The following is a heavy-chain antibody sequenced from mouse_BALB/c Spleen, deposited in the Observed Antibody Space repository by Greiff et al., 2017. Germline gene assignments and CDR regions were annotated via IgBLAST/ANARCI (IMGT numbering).Heavy chain of an antibody. V-gene: IGHV14-3*02. CDR1: GFNIKDTY. J-gene: IGHJ3*01. CDR2: IDPANGNT. CDR3: ASMITTGAWFAY. Sequence: EVKLQESGAELVKPGASVKLSCTASGFNIKDTYMHWVKQRPEQGLEWIGRIDPANGNTKYDPKFQGKATITADTSSNTAYLQLSSLTSEDTAVYYCASMITTGAWFAYWGQGTLVTVSA. D-gene: IGHD2-4*01.